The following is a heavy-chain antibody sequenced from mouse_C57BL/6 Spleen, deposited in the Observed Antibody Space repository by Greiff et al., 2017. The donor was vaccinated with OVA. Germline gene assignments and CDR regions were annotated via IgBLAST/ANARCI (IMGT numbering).Heavy chain of an antibody. V-gene: IGHV1-64*01. Sequence: QVQLQQPGAELVKPGASVKLSRKASGYTFTSYWMHWVKQRPGQGLEWIGMIHPNSGSTNYNEKFKSKATLTVDKSSSTAYMQLSSLTSEDSAVYYCARSTTVVGDFDVWGTGTTVTVSS. J-gene: IGHJ1*03. CDR1: GYTFTSYW. CDR3: ARSTTVVGDFDV. CDR2: IHPNSGST. D-gene: IGHD1-1*01.